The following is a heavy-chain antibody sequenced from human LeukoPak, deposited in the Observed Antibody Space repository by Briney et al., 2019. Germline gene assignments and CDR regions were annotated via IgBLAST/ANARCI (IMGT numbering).Heavy chain of an antibody. V-gene: IGHV3-33*08. J-gene: IGHJ6*02. CDR3: ARADYGGNSDYYYYGMDV. CDR2: IWYDGSNK. D-gene: IGHD4-23*01. Sequence: PGGSLRLSCAASGFTFSTYGMHWVRQAPGKGLEWVAVIWYDGSNKYYADSVKGRFTISRDNSKNTLYLQMNSLRAEDTAVYYCARADYGGNSDYYYYGMDVWGQGTTVTVSS. CDR1: GFTFSTYG.